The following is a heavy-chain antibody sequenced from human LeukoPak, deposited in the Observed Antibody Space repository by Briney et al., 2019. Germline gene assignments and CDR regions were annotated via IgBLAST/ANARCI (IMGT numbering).Heavy chain of an antibody. CDR3: ARRTWGDY. CDR2: IDHEGST. J-gene: IGHJ4*02. D-gene: IGHD3-16*01. V-gene: IGHV4-34*01. CDR1: GGSLRGYY. Sequence: SETLSLTCGVNGGSLRGYYWSWIRQPPGKGLEWIGEIDHEGSTNYNPSLKSRVTISVDTSKNQFSLKVTSVTAADTAVYYCARRTWGDYWGPGVLVTVSS.